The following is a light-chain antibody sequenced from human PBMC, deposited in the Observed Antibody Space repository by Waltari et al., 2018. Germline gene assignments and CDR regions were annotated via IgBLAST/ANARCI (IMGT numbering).Light chain of an antibody. V-gene: IGKV1-5*03. Sequence: DIQMTQSPSTLSASVGDRVTITCWASQSISSWLAWYQQKPGKAPKLLIYKASSLESGVPSRFTGSGSGTEFTLTISSLQPDDFATYYCQQYNSYSPVTFGGGTKVEIK. J-gene: IGKJ4*01. CDR1: QSISSW. CDR2: KAS. CDR3: QQYNSYSPVT.